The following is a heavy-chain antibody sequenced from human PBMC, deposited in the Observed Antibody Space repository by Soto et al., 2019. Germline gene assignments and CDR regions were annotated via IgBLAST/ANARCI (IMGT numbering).Heavy chain of an antibody. Sequence: GGSLRLSCAASGFTFSSYAMSWVRQAPGKGLEWVSAISGSGGSTYYADSVKGRFTIPRDNSKNTLYLQMNSLRAEDTAVYYCAKDQYGDYGPVGYYFDYWGQGTLVTVSS. CDR1: GFTFSSYA. D-gene: IGHD4-17*01. CDR3: AKDQYGDYGPVGYYFDY. J-gene: IGHJ4*02. CDR2: ISGSGGST. V-gene: IGHV3-23*01.